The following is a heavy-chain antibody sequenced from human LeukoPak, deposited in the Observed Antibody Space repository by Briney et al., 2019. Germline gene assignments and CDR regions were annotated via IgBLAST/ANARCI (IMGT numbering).Heavy chain of an antibody. Sequence: GESLKISFQGSGYRFSNYWIGWVRQMPAKGLEWRGIIFHGDSDIRYSPSFQGQVTNSVDKSITTAYLQWSSLEASDTATYYCARRGRGGSGSLYYFDYWSQGTLVTVSS. D-gene: IGHD3-10*01. CDR3: ARRGRGGSGSLYYFDY. J-gene: IGHJ4*02. V-gene: IGHV5-51*01. CDR1: GYRFSNYW. CDR2: IFHGDSDI.